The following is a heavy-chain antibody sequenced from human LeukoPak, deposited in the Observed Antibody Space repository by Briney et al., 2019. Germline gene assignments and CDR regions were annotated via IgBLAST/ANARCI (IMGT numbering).Heavy chain of an antibody. CDR2: IGKDGSNK. CDR1: GFTFSSYG. Sequence: GGSLRLSCAASGFTFSSYGMHWVRQAPGKGLGWVTFIGKDGSNKYYADSVKGRFTISRDNSKSTLYMQMNSLRAEDTAVYYCARRAGAYSHPYDYWGQGTLVTVSS. V-gene: IGHV3-33*01. J-gene: IGHJ4*02. CDR3: ARRAGAYSHPYDY. D-gene: IGHD4/OR15-4a*01.